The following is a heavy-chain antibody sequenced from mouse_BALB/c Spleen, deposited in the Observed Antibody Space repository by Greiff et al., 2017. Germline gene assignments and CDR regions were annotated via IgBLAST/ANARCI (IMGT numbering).Heavy chain of an antibody. CDR3: ANNWDRFAY. CDR2: IDPANGNT. V-gene: IGHV14-3*02. D-gene: IGHD4-1*01. J-gene: IGHJ3*01. Sequence: VQLKESGAELVKPGASVKLSCTASGFNIKDTYMHWVKQRPEQGLEWIGRIDPANGNTKYDPKFQGKATITADTSSNTAYLQLSSLTSEDTAVYYCANNWDRFAYWGQGTLVTVSA. CDR1: GFNIKDTY.